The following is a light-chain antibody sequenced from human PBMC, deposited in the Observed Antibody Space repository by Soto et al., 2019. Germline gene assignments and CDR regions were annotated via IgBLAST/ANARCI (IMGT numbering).Light chain of an antibody. Sequence: QSVLTQPASVSGSPGQSITISCTGTSSDVGDNNYVSWYQQHPGKAPKLMIYDVTHRPSGISNRFSGSKSGNTASLTISGLQAEDEADYYCSSYTCSSTLYVFGTGTKVTVL. J-gene: IGLJ1*01. CDR1: SSDVGDNNY. CDR2: DVT. CDR3: SSYTCSSTLYV. V-gene: IGLV2-14*01.